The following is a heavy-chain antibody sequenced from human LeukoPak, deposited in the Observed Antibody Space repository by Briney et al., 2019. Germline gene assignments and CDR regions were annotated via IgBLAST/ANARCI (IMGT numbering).Heavy chain of an antibody. V-gene: IGHV4-59*01. CDR1: GGSISSYY. J-gene: IGHJ3*02. Sequence: SETLSLTCTVSGGSISSYYWSWIRQPPGKGLEWIGYIHYSGSTNYNPALKSRVTISVDTSKNQFSLKLSSVIAADTAVYYCARRPYYGSGSYSVAFDIWGQGTMVTVSS. CDR2: IHYSGST. CDR3: ARRPYYGSGSYSVAFDI. D-gene: IGHD3-10*01.